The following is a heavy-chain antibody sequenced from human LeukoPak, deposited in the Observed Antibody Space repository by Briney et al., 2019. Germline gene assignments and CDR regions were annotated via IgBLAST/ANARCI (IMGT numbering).Heavy chain of an antibody. CDR1: GHTLTSYG. V-gene: IGHV1-18*01. D-gene: IGHD6-19*01. CDR2: ISAYNGNT. CDR3: VLGLVPHYYYYYGMDV. Sequence: GASVKVSCKASGHTLTSYGISWVRQAPGQGLEWMGWISAYNGNTNYAQKLQGRVTMTTDTSTSTAYMELRSLRSDDTAVYYCVLGLVPHYYYYYGMDVWGQGTTVTVSS. J-gene: IGHJ6*02.